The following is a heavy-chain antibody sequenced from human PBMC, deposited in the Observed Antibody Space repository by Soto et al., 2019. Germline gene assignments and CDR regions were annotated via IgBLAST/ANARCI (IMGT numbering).Heavy chain of an antibody. D-gene: IGHD1-26*01. Sequence: GGSLRLSCAASGFTFSSYAMSWVRQAPGKGLEWVSAISGSGGSTYYADSVKGRFTISRDNSKNTLYLQMNSLRAEDTAVYYWAKVAYSGSSGLNYYYGMDVWGQGTTVTVSS. CDR1: GFTFSSYA. CDR3: AKVAYSGSSGLNYYYGMDV. CDR2: ISGSGGST. J-gene: IGHJ6*02. V-gene: IGHV3-23*01.